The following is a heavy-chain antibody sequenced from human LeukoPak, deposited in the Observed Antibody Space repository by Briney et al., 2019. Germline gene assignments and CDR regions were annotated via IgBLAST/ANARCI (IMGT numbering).Heavy chain of an antibody. CDR3: ARNNYYDSSGYPTRLYYFDY. Sequence: GGSLRLSCAASGFTVSSNYMSWVRQAPGKGLEWVSVIYSGGSTYYADSVKGRFTISRDNSKNTLYLQMNSLRAEDTAVYYCARNNYYDSSGYPTRLYYFDYWGQGTLVTVSS. V-gene: IGHV3-66*01. CDR1: GFTVSSNY. CDR2: IYSGGST. D-gene: IGHD3-22*01. J-gene: IGHJ4*02.